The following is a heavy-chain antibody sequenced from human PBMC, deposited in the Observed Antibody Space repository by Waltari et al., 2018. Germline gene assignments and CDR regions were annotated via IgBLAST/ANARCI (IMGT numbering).Heavy chain of an antibody. V-gene: IGHV2-70*15. CDR3: ARIRELSYFDY. CDR1: GFSLSTSGMC. CDR2: IAWDDEK. J-gene: IGHJ4*02. Sequence: QVTLRESGPALVTPTQTLTLTCTFSGFSLSTSGMCVSWLRQPPGKALERLARIAWDDEKYYSPSLKTRLTISKDTSKNQVGLTMTNMDPVDTATYYCARIRELSYFDYWGQGTLVTVSS. D-gene: IGHD1-26*01.